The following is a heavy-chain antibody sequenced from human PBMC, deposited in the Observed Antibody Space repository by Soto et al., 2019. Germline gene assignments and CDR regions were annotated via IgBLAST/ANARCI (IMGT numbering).Heavy chain of an antibody. D-gene: IGHD2-15*01. V-gene: IGHV1-2*04. Sequence: ASVKVSCKASGYFFTGYYMHWVRQAPGQGLEWMGWINPNSGGTNYAQKFQGWVTMTRDTSISTAYMELSRLRSDDTAVYYCARGAEFCRGGSCFDAFDLWGQGTMVTVSS. CDR2: INPNSGGT. CDR3: ARGAEFCRGGSCFDAFDL. J-gene: IGHJ3*01. CDR1: GYFFTGYY.